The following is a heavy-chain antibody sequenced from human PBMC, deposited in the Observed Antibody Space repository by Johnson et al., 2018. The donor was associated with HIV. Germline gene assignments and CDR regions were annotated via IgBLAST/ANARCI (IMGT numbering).Heavy chain of an antibody. D-gene: IGHD6-13*01. CDR2: ISWDGGST. J-gene: IGHJ3*02. Sequence: VQLVESGGVVVQPGGSLRLSCAASGFTFDDYTMHWVRQAPGKGLEWVSLISWDGGSTYYADSVKGRFTISRANSKNTLYLQMNSLRAEDTAVYYCAEQVRAFDIWGQGTMVTVSS. V-gene: IGHV3-43*01. CDR1: GFTFDDYT. CDR3: AEQVRAFDI.